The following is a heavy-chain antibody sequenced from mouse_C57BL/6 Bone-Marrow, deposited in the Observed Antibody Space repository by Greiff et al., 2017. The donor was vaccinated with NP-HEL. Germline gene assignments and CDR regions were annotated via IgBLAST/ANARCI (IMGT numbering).Heavy chain of an antibody. Sequence: VQLQQSGPELVKPGASVKISCKASGYTFTDYYMNWVKQSHGKSLEWIGDINPNNGGTSYNQKFKGKATLTVDKSSSTAYMELRSLTSEDSAVYYCARGTTVVAPTAYWGQGTLVTVSA. D-gene: IGHD1-1*01. CDR1: GYTFTDYY. J-gene: IGHJ3*01. V-gene: IGHV1-26*01. CDR3: ARGTTVVAPTAY. CDR2: INPNNGGT.